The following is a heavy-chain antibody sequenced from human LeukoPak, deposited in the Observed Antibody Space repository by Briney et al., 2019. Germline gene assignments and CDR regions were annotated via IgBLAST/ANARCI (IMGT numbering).Heavy chain of an antibody. D-gene: IGHD2-15*01. CDR2: IIPIFGTA. CDR1: GGTFSSYA. CDR3: ASESGGSCYYYYGMDV. Sequence: ASVKVSCKASGGTFSSYAISWVRQAPGQGLEWMGGIIPIFGTANYAQKFQGRVTITADKSTSTAYMELSSLRSEDTAVYYCASESGGSCYYYYGMDVWGQGTTVTVSS. V-gene: IGHV1-69*06. J-gene: IGHJ6*02.